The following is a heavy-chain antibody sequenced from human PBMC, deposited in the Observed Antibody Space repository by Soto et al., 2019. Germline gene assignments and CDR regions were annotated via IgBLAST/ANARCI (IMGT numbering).Heavy chain of an antibody. Sequence: QVQLVQSGAEMKEPGAAVKVSCKASGYTFTDYYIHWVRQVPGQGLEWMAWINCKTGQTRYAQKFQGRLTVTSDTSITTSHMDLSGLRFDDAATYYCGRDSAILPGSYFDYWGQGSLVSVSS. CDR3: GRDSAILPGSYFDY. D-gene: IGHD2-21*02. V-gene: IGHV1-2*02. J-gene: IGHJ4*02. CDR2: INCKTGQT. CDR1: GYTFTDYY.